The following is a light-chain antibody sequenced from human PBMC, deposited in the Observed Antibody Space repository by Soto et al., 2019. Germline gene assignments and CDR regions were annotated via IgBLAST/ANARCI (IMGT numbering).Light chain of an antibody. J-gene: IGLJ2*01. CDR1: STDSGDYNY. CDR3: GSYTGTSTYVV. Sequence: QSVLTQPASVSGSLGQSITISCTGTSTDSGDYNYVSWYQRHPGKAPRLLINEVSNRPSGVSHRFSGSKSGNTASLTISGLQAEDEADYFCGSYTGTSTYVVFGGGTKLTVL. V-gene: IGLV2-14*01. CDR2: EVS.